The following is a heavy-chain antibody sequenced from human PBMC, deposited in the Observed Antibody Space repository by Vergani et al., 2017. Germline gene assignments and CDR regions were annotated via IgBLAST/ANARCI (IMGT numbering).Heavy chain of an antibody. J-gene: IGHJ3*02. CDR3: ARGGTVVGSGAFDI. V-gene: IGHV4-59*12. Sequence: QVQLQESGPGLVKPSETLSLTCTVSGGSISSYYWSWFRQPPGKGLEWIGYIYYSGSTNYNPSLKSRVTISVDRSKNQFSLKLSSVTAADTAVYYCARGGTVVGSGAFDIWGQGTMVTVSS. CDR2: IYYSGST. D-gene: IGHD4-23*01. CDR1: GGSISSYY.